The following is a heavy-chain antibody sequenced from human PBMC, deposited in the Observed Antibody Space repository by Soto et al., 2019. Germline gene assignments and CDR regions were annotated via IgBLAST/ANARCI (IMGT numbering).Heavy chain of an antibody. V-gene: IGHV4-39*01. D-gene: IGHD6-19*01. J-gene: IGHJ6*02. CDR3: ARSVQWLGYYYGMDV. CDR2: IYYSGST. CDR1: GGSISGSSYY. Sequence: PSETLSLTCTVSGGSISGSSYYWGWIRQPPGKGLEWIGSIYYSGSTYYNPSLKSRVTISVDTSKNQFSLKLSSVTAADTAVYYCARSVQWLGYYYGMDVWGQGTTVTVSS.